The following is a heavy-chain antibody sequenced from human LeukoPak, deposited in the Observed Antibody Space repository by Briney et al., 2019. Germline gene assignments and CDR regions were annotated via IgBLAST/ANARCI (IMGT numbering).Heavy chain of an antibody. CDR1: GGTFSSYA. Sequence: GSSVKVSCKASGGTFSSYAISWVRQAPGQGLEWMGGIIPIFGTANYAQKFQGRVTITTDESTSTAYMELSSLRSEDTAVYYCARASAYCGGDWFCYFDYWGQGTLVTVSS. V-gene: IGHV1-69*05. J-gene: IGHJ4*02. CDR2: IIPIFGTA. CDR3: ARASAYCGGDWFCYFDY. D-gene: IGHD2-21*02.